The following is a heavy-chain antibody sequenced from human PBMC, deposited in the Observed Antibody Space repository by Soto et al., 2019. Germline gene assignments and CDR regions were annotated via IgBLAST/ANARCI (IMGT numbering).Heavy chain of an antibody. V-gene: IGHV1-3*01. J-gene: IGHJ4*02. Sequence: QVQLVQSGTEVQKPGASVNISCKASGYTFSLYEIHWVRQAPGQSLEWMGPIKPGNGETTISQKCQGGVTITRDTSASSVYMEVSSLTSEDTAVYYCARDHDDFRSGYCFDSWGQGTMVTVSS. D-gene: IGHD3-3*01. CDR1: GYTFSLYE. CDR2: IKPGNGET. CDR3: ARDHDDFRSGYCFDS.